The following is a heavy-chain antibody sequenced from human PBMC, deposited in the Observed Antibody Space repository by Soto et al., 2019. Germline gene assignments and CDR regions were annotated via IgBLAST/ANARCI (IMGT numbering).Heavy chain of an antibody. CDR1: GGTFSSFV. D-gene: IGHD5-18*01. CDR2: TIPSFNRP. V-gene: IGHV1-69*01. J-gene: IGHJ4*02. Sequence: QVQLVQSGAEVKKPGSSVKVSCKASGGTFSSFVISWVRQAPGQGPEWMGGTIPSFNRPNYAQKFQGRVTITADESTTTSYMELSSLRSGDTAVYYCATSKVGYSFGSPFDFWGQGTLVTVSS. CDR3: ATSKVGYSFGSPFDF.